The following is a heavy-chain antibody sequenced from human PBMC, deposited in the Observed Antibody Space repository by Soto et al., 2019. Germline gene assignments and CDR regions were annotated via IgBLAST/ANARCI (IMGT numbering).Heavy chain of an antibody. CDR2: TYYRSKWYN. J-gene: IGHJ6*02. Sequence: PSQTLSLTCAISGDSVSSNSAAWNWIRQSPSRGLEWLGRTYYRSKWYNDYAVSVKSRITINPDTSKNQFSLQLNSVTPEHTAVYYCARGSLSNCSGGRCALGMDVGGQGTTVTVSS. CDR1: GDSVSSNSAA. V-gene: IGHV6-1*01. CDR3: ARGSLSNCSGGRCALGMDV. D-gene: IGHD2-15*01.